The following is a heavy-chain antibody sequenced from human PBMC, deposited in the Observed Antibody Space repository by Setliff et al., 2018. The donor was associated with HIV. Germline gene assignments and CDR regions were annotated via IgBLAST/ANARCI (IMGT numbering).Heavy chain of an antibody. D-gene: IGHD6-13*01. J-gene: IGHJ4*02. Sequence: SETLSLTCSVYGTSFSDHYWSWVRQTPGKGLEWIGEMNQSGTTNYNPSLKSRVTMSIDTSERQFSLKLTSVTAADTAVYYCVRWYYCVSNTWYGGIDCWGQGTLVAVSS. V-gene: IGHV4-34*01. CDR1: GTSFSDHY. CDR2: MNQSGTT. CDR3: VRWYYCVSNTWYGGIDC.